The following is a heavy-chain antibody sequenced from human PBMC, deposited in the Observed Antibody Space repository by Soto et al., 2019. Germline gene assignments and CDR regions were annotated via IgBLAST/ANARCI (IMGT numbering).Heavy chain of an antibody. Sequence: SETLSLTCAVYGGSFSGYYWTWIRQPPGAGLEWIGEINRSGSTNYNPSLKSRVNISVDTSKNQFSLKLTSVTAADTAVYYCASHGRYGSGSYYNPLFDYWGQGTLVTVS. D-gene: IGHD3-10*01. CDR1: GGSFSGYY. J-gene: IGHJ4*02. CDR2: INRSGST. V-gene: IGHV4-34*01. CDR3: ASHGRYGSGSYYNPLFDY.